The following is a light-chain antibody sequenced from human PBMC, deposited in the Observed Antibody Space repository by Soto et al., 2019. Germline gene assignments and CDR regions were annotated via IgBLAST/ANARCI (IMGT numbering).Light chain of an antibody. CDR2: KAS. V-gene: IGKV1-5*03. Sequence: DIQMTQSPSTLSASVGDRVTITCRASQSINTWLAWYQRKPGKAPKLLIYKASSLEGGVPSRFSGSGSGTEFTLTISSLQPDDFATYYCQQYNTYSRTFGQGTKVETK. CDR1: QSINTW. CDR3: QQYNTYSRT. J-gene: IGKJ2*02.